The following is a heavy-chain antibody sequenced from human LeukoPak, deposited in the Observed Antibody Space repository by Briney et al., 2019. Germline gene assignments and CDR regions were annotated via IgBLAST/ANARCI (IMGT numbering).Heavy chain of an antibody. J-gene: IGHJ4*02. CDR3: ARDLEPIAVAGKPSFGY. CDR2: INPSGGST. D-gene: IGHD6-19*01. V-gene: IGHV1-46*01. CDR1: GYTFTSYY. Sequence: ASVKVSCKASGYTFTSYYMHWVRQAPGQGLEWMGIINPSGGSTSYAQKFQGRVTMTRDTSTSTVYMELSSLRSEDTAVYYCARDLEPIAVAGKPSFGYWGQGTLVTVSS.